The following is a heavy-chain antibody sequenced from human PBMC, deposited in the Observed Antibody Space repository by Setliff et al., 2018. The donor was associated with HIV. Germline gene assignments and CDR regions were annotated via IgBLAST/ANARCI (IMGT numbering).Heavy chain of an antibody. CDR1: GYTFINHA. CDR2: IKVGSGET. D-gene: IGHD2-15*01. CDR3: ARDGCSGQRCYLYNWFDP. V-gene: IGHV1-3*01. Sequence: ASVKVSCKASGYTFINHAMHWVRQAPGQRLEWMGWIKVGSGETQYSQELQGRVTITRDTSATTVYMELSSLTSEDTAVCYCARDGCSGQRCYLYNWFDPWGQGTLVTVSS. J-gene: IGHJ5*02.